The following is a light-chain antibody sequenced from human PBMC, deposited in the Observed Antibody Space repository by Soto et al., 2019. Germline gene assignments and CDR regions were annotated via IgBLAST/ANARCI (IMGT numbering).Light chain of an antibody. Sequence: TLSVFLGERATLSCRASQNIKTNLAWYQQKPGQAPRLLIYDASNRATGIPARFSGSGSGTDFTLTISSLEPEDFAVYYCQQRSNWPPITFGQGTRLE. J-gene: IGKJ5*01. CDR2: DAS. CDR3: QQRSNWPPIT. V-gene: IGKV3-11*01. CDR1: QNIKTN.